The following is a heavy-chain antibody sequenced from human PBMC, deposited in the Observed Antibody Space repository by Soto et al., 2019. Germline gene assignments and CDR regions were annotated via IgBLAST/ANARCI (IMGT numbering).Heavy chain of an antibody. V-gene: IGHV4-59*01. J-gene: IGHJ4*02. CDR1: GGSISSYY. Sequence: SETLSLTCTVSGGSISSYYWSWIRQPPGKGLEWIGYIYYSGSTNYNPSLKSRVTISVDTSKNQFSLKLSSVTAADTAVYYCACIDYYGSGSWFDYWGQGTPVTVSS. CDR2: IYYSGST. CDR3: ACIDYYGSGSWFDY. D-gene: IGHD3-10*01.